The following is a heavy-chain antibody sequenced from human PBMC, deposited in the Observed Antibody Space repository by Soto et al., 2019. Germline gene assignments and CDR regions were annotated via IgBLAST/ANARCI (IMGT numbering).Heavy chain of an antibody. V-gene: IGHV3-23*01. Sequence: PGGSLRLSCAASGFTFSSYAMSWVRQAPGKGLDWVSGIGGSGGSTYYADSVKGRFTISRDNSKNMLYLQMNSLRAEDTAVYYCAKSSLPRGTNDYWGQGTLVTVSS. CDR2: IGGSGGST. D-gene: IGHD1-26*01. J-gene: IGHJ4*02. CDR3: AKSSLPRGTNDY. CDR1: GFTFSSYA.